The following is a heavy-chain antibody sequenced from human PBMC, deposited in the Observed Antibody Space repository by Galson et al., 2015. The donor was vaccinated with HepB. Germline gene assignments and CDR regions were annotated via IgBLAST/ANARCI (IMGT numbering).Heavy chain of an antibody. D-gene: IGHD3-10*01. CDR2: IDPSDSYT. J-gene: IGHJ4*02. CDR3: ARHDKEGLLWFGELDY. CDR1: GYSFTSYW. V-gene: IGHV5-10-1*01. Sequence: QSGAEVKKPGESLRISCKGSGYSFTSYWISWVRQMPGKGLEWMGRIDPSDSYTNYSPSFQGHVTISADKSISTAYLQWSSLKASDTAMYYCARHDKEGLLWFGELDYWGQGTLVTVSS.